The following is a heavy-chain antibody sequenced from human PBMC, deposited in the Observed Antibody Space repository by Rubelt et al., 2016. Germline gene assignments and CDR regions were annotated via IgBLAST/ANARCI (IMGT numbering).Heavy chain of an antibody. CDR3: ARDIYSGSYYGY. D-gene: IGHD1-26*01. Sequence: QVQLVQSGAEVKKPGASVKVSCKASGYTFTSSAMHWVGQAPGQRLEWMGWINAGKGNTKDSQKFQRRGDITSDTSASTAYMGLGSLRSEDTAVYYCARDIYSGSYYGYWGQGTLVTVSS. CDR2: INAGKGNT. CDR1: GYTFTSSA. V-gene: IGHV1-3*01. J-gene: IGHJ4*02.